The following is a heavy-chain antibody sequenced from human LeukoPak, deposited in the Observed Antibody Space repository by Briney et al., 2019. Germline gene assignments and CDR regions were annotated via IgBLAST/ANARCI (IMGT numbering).Heavy chain of an antibody. D-gene: IGHD2-15*01. CDR3: ARVGCSGGSSYSGGGPFDP. V-gene: IGHV3-7*01. CDR2: IKQDGCEK. CDR1: GFTFISYW. J-gene: IGHJ5*02. Sequence: GGPLRLSCAASGFTFISYWMSWVRQGAGPGLEWVANIKQDGCEKYYVDSMKGRFTISRDNAKNSLYLQMNSLRAEDTAVYYCARVGCSGGSSYSGGGPFDPWGQGTLVTVSS.